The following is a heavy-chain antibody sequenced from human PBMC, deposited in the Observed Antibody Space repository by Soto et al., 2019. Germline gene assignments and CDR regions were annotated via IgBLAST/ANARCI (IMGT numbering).Heavy chain of an antibody. J-gene: IGHJ3*02. CDR2: ISAYNGNT. CDR1: GYTFTSYG. D-gene: IGHD1-1*01. Sequence: ASVKVSCKASGYTFTSYGISWVRQAPGQGLEWLGWISAYNGNTNYAQKLQGRVTMTTDTSTSTAYMELRSLRSDDTAVYYCARVLEMAPVFDAFDIWGQGTMVTVSS. V-gene: IGHV1-18*04. CDR3: ARVLEMAPVFDAFDI.